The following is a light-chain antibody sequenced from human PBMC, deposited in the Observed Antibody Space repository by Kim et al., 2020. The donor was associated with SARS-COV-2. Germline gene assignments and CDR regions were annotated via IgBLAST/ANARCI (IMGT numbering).Light chain of an antibody. CDR1: SSDVGGDNY. V-gene: IGLV2-14*03. Sequence: GQSITNTRTGTSSDVGGDNYVTWYQHHPGKAPKLIINGVSQRPSGVSDRFSGSKSGNTASLTSSSLQAEDEAVYYCSSFTISSTVVFGGGTQLTVL. CDR2: GVS. J-gene: IGLJ2*01. CDR3: SSFTISSTVV.